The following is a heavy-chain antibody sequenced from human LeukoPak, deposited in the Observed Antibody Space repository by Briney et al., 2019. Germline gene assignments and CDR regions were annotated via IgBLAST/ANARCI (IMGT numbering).Heavy chain of an antibody. Sequence: SETLSLTCTVSGGSISGYYWTWIRQPPGKGLEYIGYIYYSGSTNHNPSLKSRVTISVDMSKNQFSLKLSSVTAADTAVYYCARGRYTFDYWGQGTLVTVSS. CDR1: GGSISGYY. CDR3: ARGRYTFDY. V-gene: IGHV4-59*01. CDR2: IYYSGST. D-gene: IGHD1-1*01. J-gene: IGHJ4*02.